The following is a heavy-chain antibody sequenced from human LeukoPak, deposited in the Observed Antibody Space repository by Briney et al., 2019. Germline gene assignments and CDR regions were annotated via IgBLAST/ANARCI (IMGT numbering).Heavy chain of an antibody. J-gene: IGHJ6*03. V-gene: IGHV3-23*01. CDR3: AKEGAHYYYYMDV. CDR1: GFTFGNYG. CDR2: ISGSGGST. Sequence: GGSLRLSCAASGFTFGNYGMNWVRQAPGKGLEWVSAISGSGGSTYYADSVKGRFTISRDNSKNTLYLQMNSLRAEDTAVYYCAKEGAHYYYYMDVWGKGTTVTISS.